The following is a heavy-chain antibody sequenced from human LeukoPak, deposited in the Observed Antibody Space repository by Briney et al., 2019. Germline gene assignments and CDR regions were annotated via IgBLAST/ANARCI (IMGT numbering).Heavy chain of an antibody. V-gene: IGHV3-74*01. D-gene: IGHD2/OR15-2a*01. J-gene: IGHJ4*02. CDR2: INHDGSLT. CDR3: ARDVFSLGDS. CDR1: GFTMSDYG. Sequence: PGGSLRLSCIVSGFTMSDYGMHWVRQAPGKGLVWVSHINHDGSLTNYADSEKGRFTISRDHAKNTLYLQMHSLGAEDTAVYYCARDVFSLGDSWGQGTLVTVSS.